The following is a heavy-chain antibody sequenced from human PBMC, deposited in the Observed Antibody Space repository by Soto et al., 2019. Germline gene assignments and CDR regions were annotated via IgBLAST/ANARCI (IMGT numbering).Heavy chain of an antibody. CDR3: AREVAADGTFREDVFDI. J-gene: IGHJ3*02. CDR2: IIPIITTT. V-gene: IGHV1-69*11. D-gene: IGHD6-13*01. Sequence: QFQLVQSGAEVKKPGSSVKVSCKASGGTFSNHAINWVRQAPGQGLEWMGRIIPIITTTDYAQRFQGRVTITAEESTITAYMELSSLKHDDTAVYYGAREVAADGTFREDVFDIWGQGTMVTVSS. CDR1: GGTFSNHA.